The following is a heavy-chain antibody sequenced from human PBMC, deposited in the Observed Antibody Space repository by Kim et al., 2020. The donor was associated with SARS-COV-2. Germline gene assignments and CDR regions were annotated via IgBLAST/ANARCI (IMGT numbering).Heavy chain of an antibody. D-gene: IGHD2-15*01. CDR1: GFTISDYY. J-gene: IGHJ4*02. Sequence: GGSLRLSCAASGFTISDYYMSWIRQTPGKGLEWVSYISSSSDYTNYPDSVKGRFTISRDNAKNALYLQMNSLRVEDTAVYYCASAGGKSDFSPVRRFDYWGQGTLVTVSS. CDR2: ISSSSDYT. CDR3: ASAGGKSDFSPVRRFDY. V-gene: IGHV3-11*03.